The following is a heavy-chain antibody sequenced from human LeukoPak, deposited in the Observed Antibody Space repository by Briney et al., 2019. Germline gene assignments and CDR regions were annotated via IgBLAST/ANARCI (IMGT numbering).Heavy chain of an antibody. D-gene: IGHD3-3*01. CDR3: AKDPWDFWSGPSFDP. Sequence: GGSLRLSCAASGFTLSSYGMHWVRQAPGKGLEWVAVISYDGSNKYYADSVKGRFTISRDNSKNTLYLQMNSLGAEDTAVYYCAKDPWDFWSGPSFDPWGQGTLVTVSS. J-gene: IGHJ5*02. CDR2: ISYDGSNK. CDR1: GFTLSSYG. V-gene: IGHV3-30*18.